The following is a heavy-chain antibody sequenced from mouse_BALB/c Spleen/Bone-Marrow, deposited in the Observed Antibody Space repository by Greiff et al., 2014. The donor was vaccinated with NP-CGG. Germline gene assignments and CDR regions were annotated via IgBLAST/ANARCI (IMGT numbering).Heavy chain of an antibody. CDR3: ARNGYYGWIAY. J-gene: IGHJ3*01. CDR2: INPDSSTI. V-gene: IGHV4-1*02. D-gene: IGHD2-3*01. Sequence: EVQLQQSGGGLVQPGGSLKLSCAASGFDFSRYWMTWVRQVPGKGLEWIGEINPDSSTINYTPSLKDKFIISRDNAKNTLYLQMSKVRSEDSALYYCARNGYYGWIAYWGQGTLVTVSA. CDR1: GFDFSRYW.